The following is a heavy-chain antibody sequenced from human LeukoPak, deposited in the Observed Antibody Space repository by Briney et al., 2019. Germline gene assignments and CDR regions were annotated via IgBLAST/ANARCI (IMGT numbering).Heavy chain of an antibody. CDR2: IKPDGSEK. J-gene: IGHJ6*02. Sequence: GGCLRLSCAASAFTFRTYWMSWVPQAPGKGREWVAMIKPDGSEKYYVDSVKGLFTISRDNAKNSLYLQMSSLRAEDTAVYYCTRDASGDTNSGPRMDVWGQGTTVTVSS. V-gene: IGHV3-7*05. CDR1: AFTFRTYW. D-gene: IGHD1-26*01. CDR3: TRDASGDTNSGPRMDV.